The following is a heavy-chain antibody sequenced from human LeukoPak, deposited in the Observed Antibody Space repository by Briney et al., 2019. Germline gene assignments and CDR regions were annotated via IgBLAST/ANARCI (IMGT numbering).Heavy chain of an antibody. V-gene: IGHV4-39*01. J-gene: IGHJ4*02. CDR2: ISYSGST. CDR3: AERRFYRPFDY. D-gene: IGHD1-1*01. CDR1: GGSISSSNYY. Sequence: SETLSLTCTVSGGSISSSNYYWGWIRQPPGKGLEWIGSISYSGSTYYNPSLKGRVTISVDTSERQFSLKLSSVTATDTAVYYCAERRFYRPFDYWGQGTLVTVSS.